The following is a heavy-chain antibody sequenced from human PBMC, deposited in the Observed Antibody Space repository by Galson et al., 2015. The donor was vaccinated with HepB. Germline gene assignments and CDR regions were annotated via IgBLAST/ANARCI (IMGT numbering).Heavy chain of an antibody. V-gene: IGHV4-39*07. J-gene: IGHJ3*02. D-gene: IGHD3-22*01. Sequence: ETLSLTCTVSGGSISSSSYYWGWIRRPPGKGLEWIGSIYYSGSTYYNPSLKSRVTISVDTSKNQFSLKLSSVTAADTAVYYCARNYYDSSGYLVAFDIWGQGTMVTVSS. CDR1: GGSISSSSYY. CDR3: ARNYYDSSGYLVAFDI. CDR2: IYYSGST.